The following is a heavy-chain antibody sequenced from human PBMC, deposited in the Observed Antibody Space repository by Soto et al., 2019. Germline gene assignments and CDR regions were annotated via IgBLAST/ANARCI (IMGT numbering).Heavy chain of an antibody. V-gene: IGHV4-39*02. CDR2: IYFSGST. J-gene: IGHJ5*01. Sequence: SETLSLTCTASGYSISGSTYYWGWIRQPPGKGLEWVGTIYFSGSTYYNPSLKGRFTISRDNAKNSLFLQMNSLRAEETALYFCARDSYSSLFDSWGQGTLVTVSS. CDR1: GYSISGSTYY. CDR3: ARDSYSSLFDS. D-gene: IGHD6-19*01.